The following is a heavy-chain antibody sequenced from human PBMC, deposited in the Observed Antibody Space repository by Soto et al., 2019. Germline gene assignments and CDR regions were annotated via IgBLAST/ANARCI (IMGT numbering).Heavy chain of an antibody. CDR2: INGGNGKT. V-gene: IGHV1-3*01. CDR3: ARELAAPGTSFDY. Sequence: ASVKVSCKASGFNFTPYSMHWLRQAPGQRLEWMAWINGGNGKTEYSQKFQGRVTISRDTSASTVYMELSSLTSEDTAVYYCARELAAPGTSFDYWGQGALVTVSS. CDR1: GFNFTPYS. J-gene: IGHJ4*02. D-gene: IGHD6-13*01.